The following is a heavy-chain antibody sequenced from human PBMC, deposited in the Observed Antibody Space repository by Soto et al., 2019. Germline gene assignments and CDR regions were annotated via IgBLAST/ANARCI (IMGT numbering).Heavy chain of an antibody. D-gene: IGHD2-21*02. J-gene: IGHJ5*02. CDR2: INAGNGNT. Sequence: GASVKVSCKASGYTFTSYAMHWVRQAPGQRLECMGLINAGNGNTKYAQKFQGRVTMTRDTSTSTVYMELSSLRSEDTAVYYCARDRYCGGDCFWFDPWGQGTLVTVSS. V-gene: IGHV1-3*01. CDR1: GYTFTSYA. CDR3: ARDRYCGGDCFWFDP.